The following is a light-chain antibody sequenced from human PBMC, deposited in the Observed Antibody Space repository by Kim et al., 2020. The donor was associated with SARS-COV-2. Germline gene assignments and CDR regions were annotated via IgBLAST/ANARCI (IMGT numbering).Light chain of an antibody. Sequence: SSELTQDPAVSVALGHTVRITCQGDSLRSYYASWYQQKPGQAPVLVIYGKNSRPSGIPDRFSGSSSGNTASLTITGAQAKDEADYYCNSRDSSANYVVFG. J-gene: IGLJ2*01. CDR1: SLRSYY. CDR2: GKN. V-gene: IGLV3-19*01. CDR3: NSRDSSANYVV.